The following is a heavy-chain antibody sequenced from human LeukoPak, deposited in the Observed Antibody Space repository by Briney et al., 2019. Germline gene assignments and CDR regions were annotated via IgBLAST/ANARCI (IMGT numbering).Heavy chain of an antibody. CDR2: ISHDGDNE. V-gene: IGHV3-30*04. CDR1: GFTFSGYA. J-gene: IGHJ4*02. Sequence: GGSLRLSCAASGFTFSGYAMHWVRQAPGEGLEWVAVISHDGDNEDYADSVKRRFTIARDNSKNTLYLQMNSLRAENTAVYYCARGLFGSCSSTSCYFFDYWGQGTLVTVSS. CDR3: ARGLFGSCSSTSCYFFDY. D-gene: IGHD2-2*01.